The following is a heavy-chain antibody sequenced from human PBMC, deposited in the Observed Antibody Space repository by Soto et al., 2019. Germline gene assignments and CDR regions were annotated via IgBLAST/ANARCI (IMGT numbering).Heavy chain of an antibody. CDR2: ITPFKSDT. D-gene: IGHD3-10*01. CDR1: GYTFTFRY. J-gene: IGHJ5*02. CDR3: ARGITMVRGVTHNNWFDP. V-gene: IGHV1-45*02. Sequence: SVKVSCKASGYTFTFRYLHWVRQAPGQALEWMGWITPFKSDTNYAQKFQDRVTITRDRSVNTAYMELRSLRSDDTAIYYCARGITMVRGVTHNNWFDPWGQGTLVTVSS.